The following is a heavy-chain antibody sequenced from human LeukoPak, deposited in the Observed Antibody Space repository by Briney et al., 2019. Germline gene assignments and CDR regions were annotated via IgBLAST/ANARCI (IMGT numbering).Heavy chain of an antibody. D-gene: IGHD3-22*01. CDR2: IIPIFGTA. V-gene: IGHV1-69*13. CDR1: GGTFSSYA. J-gene: IGHJ4*02. CDR3: ARDFDRDSSDYYPN. Sequence: AASVKVSCKASGGTFSSYAISWVRQAPGQGLEWMGGIIPIFGTANYAQKFQGRVTITADESTSTAYMELSSLRSEDTAVYYCARDFDRDSSDYYPNWGQGTLVTVSS.